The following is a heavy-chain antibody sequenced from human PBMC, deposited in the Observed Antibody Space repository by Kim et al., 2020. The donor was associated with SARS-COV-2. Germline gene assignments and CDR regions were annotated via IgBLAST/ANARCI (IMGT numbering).Heavy chain of an antibody. D-gene: IGHD3-9*01. J-gene: IGHJ6*02. CDR1: GFTFSNAW. CDR3: TRDDILTGYYLGSYYYYAMDV. V-gene: IGHV3-15*01. CDR2: IKSKTDGGTT. Sequence: GGSLILSCAASGFTFSNAWMSWVRQAPGKGLEWVGRIKSKTDGGTTDYAAPVKGRFTISRDDSKNTLYLQMNSLKTEDTAVYYCTRDDILTGYYLGSYYYYAMDVWGQGTTVTVSS.